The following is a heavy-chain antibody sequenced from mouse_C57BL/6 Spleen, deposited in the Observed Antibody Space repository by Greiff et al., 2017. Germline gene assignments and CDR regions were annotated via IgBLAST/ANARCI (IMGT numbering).Heavy chain of an antibody. CDR2: IDPKSGGT. J-gene: IGHJ2*01. D-gene: IGHD2-4*01. V-gene: IGHV1-72*01. CDR1: GYTFTSYW. Sequence: QVQLQQPGAELVKPGASVKLSCKASGYTFTSYWMHWVKQRPGRGLEWIGRIDPKSGGTKYNEKFKSKATLTVDKPSSTAYMQLSSLTSEDSAVYYCARWDDYDYFDYWGQGTTLTVSS. CDR3: ARWDDYDYFDY.